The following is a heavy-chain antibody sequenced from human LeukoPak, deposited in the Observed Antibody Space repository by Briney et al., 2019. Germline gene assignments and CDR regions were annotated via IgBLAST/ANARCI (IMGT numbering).Heavy chain of an antibody. CDR3: AREGGYDSSGARSYYYGMNV. Sequence: ASETLSLTCAVSGESLRGYNWNWIRRPPGKGLEWIAEMNHRGTTNYNPSLKSRVTISVDKSKNQFSLKLSSVTAADTAVYYCAREGGYDSSGARSYYYGMNVWGQGTTVTVSS. V-gene: IGHV4-34*01. CDR2: MNHRGTT. J-gene: IGHJ6*02. CDR1: GESLRGYN. D-gene: IGHD3-22*01.